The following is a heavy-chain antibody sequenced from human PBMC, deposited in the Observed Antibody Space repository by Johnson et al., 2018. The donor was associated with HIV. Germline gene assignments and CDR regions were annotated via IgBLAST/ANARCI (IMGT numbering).Heavy chain of an antibody. D-gene: IGHD1-1*01. CDR1: GLPFSDYD. V-gene: IGHV3-11*01. Sequence: VQLVESGGGLVKPGGSLRLSCAASGLPFSDYDMSWIRQAPGKGLEWVSGISWNSGSIGRADSGRGRFTISRDNSKNTLYLQMNSLRAEDTAVYYCARGTGTDDAFDIWGQGTMVTVSS. CDR3: ARGTGTDDAFDI. J-gene: IGHJ3*02. CDR2: ISWNSGSI.